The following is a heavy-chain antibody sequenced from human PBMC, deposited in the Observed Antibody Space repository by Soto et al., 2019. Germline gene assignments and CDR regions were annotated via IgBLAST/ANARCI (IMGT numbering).Heavy chain of an antibody. CDR2: IKSKTDGGTT. D-gene: IGHD3-16*01. Sequence: EVQLVESGGGLVKPGGSLRLSCAASGFTFSNAWMSWVRQAPGKGLEWVGRIKSKTDGGTTDYAAPVKGRFTISRDNSKNTLYLQMNSLRAEDTAVYYCAKEGLCPSHLICYFDYWGQGTLVTVSS. CDR3: AKEGLCPSHLICYFDY. J-gene: IGHJ4*02. V-gene: IGHV3-15*01. CDR1: GFTFSNAW.